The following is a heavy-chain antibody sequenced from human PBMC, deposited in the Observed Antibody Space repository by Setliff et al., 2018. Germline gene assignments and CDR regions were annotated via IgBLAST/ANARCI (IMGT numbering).Heavy chain of an antibody. V-gene: IGHV1-18*01. CDR3: ARVCCYYNSGSSPNWFDP. J-gene: IGHJ5*02. Sequence: WASVKVSCKASGYTFNRYGISWVRQAPGQGLEWMGWISAYNGNTNYAQKLQGRFTISRDNAKNSLYLQINSLRAEDTAVYYCARVCCYYNSGSSPNWFDPWGQGTLVTVSS. CDR1: GYTFNRYG. CDR2: ISAYNGNT. D-gene: IGHD3-10*01.